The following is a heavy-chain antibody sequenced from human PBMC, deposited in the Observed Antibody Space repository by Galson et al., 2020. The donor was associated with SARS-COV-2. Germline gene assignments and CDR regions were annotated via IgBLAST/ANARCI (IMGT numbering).Heavy chain of an antibody. CDR3: ATELVDAFDI. J-gene: IGHJ3*02. Sequence: SLRLSCAASGLTFSSYGMHWVRQATGKGLEWVAVISYDGSNKYYADSVKGRFTISRDNSKNTLYLQMNSLRAEDTAVYYCATELVDAFDIWGQGTMVTVSS. CDR2: ISYDGSNK. V-gene: IGHV3-30*03. CDR1: GLTFSSYG.